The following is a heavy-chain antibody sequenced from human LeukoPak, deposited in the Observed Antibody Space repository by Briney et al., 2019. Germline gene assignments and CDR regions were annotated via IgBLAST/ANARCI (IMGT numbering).Heavy chain of an antibody. D-gene: IGHD5-12*01. Sequence: RGSLRPSCSASGFSFSDYDIHWVRLAPGKGLECGTFIRYDGSNTYAEPVKGRFTISRDNSNNTVDLQMNSVAIEDTAIYYCAKNRWGSVATPDSWGQGTVVTVSS. J-gene: IGHJ4*02. CDR1: GFSFSDYD. CDR3: AKNRWGSVATPDS. CDR2: IRYDGSNT. V-gene: IGHV3-30*02.